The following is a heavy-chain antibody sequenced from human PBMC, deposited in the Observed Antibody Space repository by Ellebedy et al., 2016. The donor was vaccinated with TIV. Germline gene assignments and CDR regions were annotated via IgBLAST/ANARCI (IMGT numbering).Heavy chain of an antibody. D-gene: IGHD1-26*01. V-gene: IGHV1-46*01. CDR2: IEPSGGTT. CDR1: GYTFTNYY. J-gene: IGHJ4*02. CDR3: AREGGVYFFDY. Sequence: AASVKVSCKASGYTFTNYYMHWVRQAPGQGLEWMGIIEPSGGTTNYAQKFQGRVTMTRDTSASPVYMELSSLRSEDTAVYYCAREGGVYFFDYWGQGTLVTVSS.